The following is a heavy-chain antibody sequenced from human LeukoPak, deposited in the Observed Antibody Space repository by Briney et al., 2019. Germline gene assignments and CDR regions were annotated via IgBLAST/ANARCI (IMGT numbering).Heavy chain of an antibody. CDR1: GGTFSSYA. CDR3: ARGAYGDYVLYYYYMDV. Sequence: GASVKVSCKASGGTFSSYAISWVRQAPGQGLEWMGGIIPIFGTANYAQKFQGRVTITTDESTSTAYMELSSLRSEDTAVCYCARGAYGDYVLYYYYMDVWGKGTTVTVSS. D-gene: IGHD4-17*01. J-gene: IGHJ6*03. V-gene: IGHV1-69*05. CDR2: IIPIFGTA.